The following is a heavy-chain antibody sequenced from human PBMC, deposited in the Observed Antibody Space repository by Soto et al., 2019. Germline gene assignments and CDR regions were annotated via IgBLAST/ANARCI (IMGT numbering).Heavy chain of an antibody. CDR3: ARDRIVVPAAMRYYYYGMDV. CDR2: IYYSGST. J-gene: IGHJ6*02. Sequence: SETLSLTCTVSGGSISSGDYYWSWIRQPPGKGLEWIGYIYYSGSTYYNPSLKSRVTISVDTSKNQFSLKLSSVTAADTAVYYCARDRIVVPAAMRYYYYGMDVWGQGTTVTVSS. CDR1: GGSISSGDYY. V-gene: IGHV4-30-4*01. D-gene: IGHD2-2*01.